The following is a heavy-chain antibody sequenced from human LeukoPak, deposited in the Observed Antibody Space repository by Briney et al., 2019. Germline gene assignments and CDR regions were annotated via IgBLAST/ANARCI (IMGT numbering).Heavy chain of an antibody. CDR3: AKRYGDYEAPYYFDY. J-gene: IGHJ4*02. Sequence: EGSLRLSCAASGFTFSSYAMSWVRQAPGKGLEWVSAISGSGGSTYYADSVKGRFTISRDSSKNTLYLQMNSLRAEDTAVYYCAKRYGDYEAPYYFDYWGQGTLVTASS. CDR1: GFTFSSYA. CDR2: ISGSGGST. D-gene: IGHD4-17*01. V-gene: IGHV3-23*01.